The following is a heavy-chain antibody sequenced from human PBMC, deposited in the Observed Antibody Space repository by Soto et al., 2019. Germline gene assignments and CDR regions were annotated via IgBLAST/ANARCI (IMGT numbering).Heavy chain of an antibody. J-gene: IGHJ3*02. Sequence: EVPLVESGGGLVQPGGSLRLSCAASGFTFSSYWMHWVRQAPGKGLVWVSRINSDGSSTSYADSVKGRFTISRDNAKNTLYLQMNSLRAEDTAVYYCARDPGDSSGLEAFDIWGQGTMVTVSS. D-gene: IGHD3-22*01. CDR2: INSDGSST. CDR1: GFTFSSYW. V-gene: IGHV3-74*01. CDR3: ARDPGDSSGLEAFDI.